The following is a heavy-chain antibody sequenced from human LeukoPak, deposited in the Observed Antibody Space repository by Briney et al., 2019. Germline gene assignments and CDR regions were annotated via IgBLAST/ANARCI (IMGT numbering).Heavy chain of an antibody. Sequence: SETLSLTCTVSGGSISSYYWSWIRQPPGKGLEWIGYIYYSGSTNYNPSLKSRVTISVDTSKNQFSLKLSSATAADTAVYYCARDHDSSGYVDYWGQGTLVTVSS. CDR1: GGSISSYY. CDR2: IYYSGST. V-gene: IGHV4-59*01. J-gene: IGHJ4*02. D-gene: IGHD3-22*01. CDR3: ARDHDSSGYVDY.